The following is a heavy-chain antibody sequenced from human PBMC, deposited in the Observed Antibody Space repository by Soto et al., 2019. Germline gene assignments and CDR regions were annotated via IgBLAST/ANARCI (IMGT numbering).Heavy chain of an antibody. Sequence: QVQLVQSGAEVTKPGSSVKVSCKASGGTFSSYAISCGRQAPGQGLEWMGGIIPIFGTANYAQTFQGRVTLTADESTSTAYMELSSLRSEDTAVYYCARESRYCSGGSCYFLPGIDYWGQGTLVTVSS. CDR1: GGTFSSYA. V-gene: IGHV1-69*12. J-gene: IGHJ4*02. CDR2: IIPIFGTA. CDR3: ARESRYCSGGSCYFLPGIDY. D-gene: IGHD2-15*01.